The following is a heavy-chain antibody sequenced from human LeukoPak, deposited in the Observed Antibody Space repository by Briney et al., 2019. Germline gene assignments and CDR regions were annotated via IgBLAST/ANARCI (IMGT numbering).Heavy chain of an antibody. J-gene: IGHJ4*02. CDR2: INSDDSRT. D-gene: IGHD2-2*03. CDR1: GFTFSAFW. Sequence: PGGSLRLSCAASGFTFSAFWMHWVRQAPGKGLVWVSRINSDDSRTTYADSVKGRFTISRDNAKNTLYLQMNSLRDEDTAVFYCASGSGHWGQGTLVTVSS. V-gene: IGHV3-74*01. CDR3: ASGSGH.